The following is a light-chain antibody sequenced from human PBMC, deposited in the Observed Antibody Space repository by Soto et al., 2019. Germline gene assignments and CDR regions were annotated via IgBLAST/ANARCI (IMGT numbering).Light chain of an antibody. J-gene: IGKJ1*01. CDR1: QSVNSIY. Sequence: EFVLTQSPGTLSLSPGERATLSCRARQSVNSIYLAWYQQKPCQTPRLLIDGTSNTATCIPDRFTGSGSETDFTLTISRLEPEDFAVYYCQKYGSSRWTFGHGTKVQLK. V-gene: IGKV3-20*01. CDR2: GTS. CDR3: QKYGSSRWT.